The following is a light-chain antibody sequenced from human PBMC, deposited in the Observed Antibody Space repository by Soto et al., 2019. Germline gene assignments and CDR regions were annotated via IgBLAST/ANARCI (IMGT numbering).Light chain of an antibody. V-gene: IGLV2-14*01. CDR2: DVS. J-gene: IGLJ2*01. CDR1: SSDVGGYNY. CDR3: SSYTSSSTRV. Sequence: QSALTQPASVSGSPGQSITTSCTGTSSDVGGYNYVSWYQQHPGKAPKLMIYDVSNRPSGVSNRFSGSKSGNTASLTISGLPADDEADYYCSSYTSSSTRVFGGGTQLTVL.